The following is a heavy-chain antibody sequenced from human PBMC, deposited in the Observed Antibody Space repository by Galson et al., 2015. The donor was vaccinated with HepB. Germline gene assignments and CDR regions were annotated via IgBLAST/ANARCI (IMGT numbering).Heavy chain of an antibody. CDR3: AKFSGQLRFLEWSAATDAFDI. Sequence: SLRLSCAASGFTFSSYGMHWVRQAPGKGLEWVAVISYDGSNKYYADSVKGRFTISRDNSKNTLYLQMNSLRAEDTAVYYCAKFSGQLRFLEWSAATDAFDIWGQGTMVTVSS. J-gene: IGHJ3*02. D-gene: IGHD3-3*01. CDR1: GFTFSSYG. V-gene: IGHV3-30*18. CDR2: ISYDGSNK.